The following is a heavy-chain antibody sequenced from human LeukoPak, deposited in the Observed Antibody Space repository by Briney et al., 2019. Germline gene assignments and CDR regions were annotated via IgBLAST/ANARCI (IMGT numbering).Heavy chain of an antibody. J-gene: IGHJ6*03. CDR3: GRGPRITVVRGGQWYYYMDV. D-gene: IGHD3-10*01. CDR2: ISPSGGST. CDR1: GYTFTSYY. V-gene: IGHV1-46*01. Sequence: GASVKVSCKASGYTFTSYYIHWVRQAPGQGLEWMGLISPSGGSTNYAQKFQGRVTMTRDTSTSTVYMELSSLRSEDTAVYYCGRGPRITVVRGGQWYYYMDVWGKGTTVTISS.